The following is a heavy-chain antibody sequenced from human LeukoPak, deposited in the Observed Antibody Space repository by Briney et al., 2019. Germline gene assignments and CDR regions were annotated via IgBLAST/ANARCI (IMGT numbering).Heavy chain of an antibody. Sequence: GGSLRLSCAPSGFTFSGYWMHWVRQAPGKGLVWVSRINSDGSSTRYADSVKGRFTTSRDNAKNTLFLQMNSLRAEDTAVYYCTRDFDFSSAIWGQGTLVTVSS. J-gene: IGHJ4*02. CDR3: TRDFDFSSAI. CDR1: GFTFSGYW. D-gene: IGHD3-3*01. CDR2: INSDGSST. V-gene: IGHV3-74*01.